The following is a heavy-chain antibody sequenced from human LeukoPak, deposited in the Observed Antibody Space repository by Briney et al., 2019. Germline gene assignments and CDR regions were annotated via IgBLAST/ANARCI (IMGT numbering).Heavy chain of an antibody. D-gene: IGHD1-26*01. V-gene: IGHV3-74*01. J-gene: IGHJ6*02. Sequence: QPGGSLRLSCAASGSPLSRSWIHWVRQAPGPGLVWVSHIDNDAGTTTYADPVRGRFTISRDNAKNRVSLQMNSLRAKDTAVYYCASDGAYALAVWGQGTTVTVSS. CDR2: IDNDAGTT. CDR3: ASDGAYALAV. CDR1: GSPLSRSW.